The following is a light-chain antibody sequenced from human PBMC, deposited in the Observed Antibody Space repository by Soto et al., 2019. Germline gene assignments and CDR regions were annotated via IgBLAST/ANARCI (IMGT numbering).Light chain of an antibody. CDR3: QQSYSTPRT. J-gene: IGKJ1*01. Sequence: DIQMTQSPSSLSASVGDRVTITCRTSETISTYVNWYQKKPGKAPKLLIYAASILQSGVPSRFSGSGSGTDFTLTTSSLQPEDFATYYCQQSYSTPRTFGQGTKVDIK. CDR1: ETISTY. CDR2: AAS. V-gene: IGKV1-39*01.